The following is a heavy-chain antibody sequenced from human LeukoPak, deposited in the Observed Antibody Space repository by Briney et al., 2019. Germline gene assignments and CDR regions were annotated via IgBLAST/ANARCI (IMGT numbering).Heavy chain of an antibody. J-gene: IGHJ6*02. V-gene: IGHV3-48*04. CDR3: PRDPGMTAVTSYYYYGMDV. CDR1: GFTFSSYS. Sequence: GGSLRLSCAASGFTFSSYSMNWVRQAPGKGLEWVSYISSSSSTIYYADSVKGRFTISRDNAKNSLYLQMNSLRAEDTAVYYCPRDPGMTAVTSYYYYGMDVWGQGTTVTVSS. D-gene: IGHD4-17*01. CDR2: ISSSSSTI.